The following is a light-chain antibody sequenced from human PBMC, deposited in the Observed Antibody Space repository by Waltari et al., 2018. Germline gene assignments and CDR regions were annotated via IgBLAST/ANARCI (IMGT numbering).Light chain of an antibody. CDR3: SSYTTSDTWV. CDR1: TSDVGAYNH. J-gene: IGLJ3*02. Sequence: QSALTQPASVSGSPGQSITISCTGTTSDVGAYNHVSWYQQRPGKAPKLMIYEFSDRPSGVSNRFSGSKYGNAASLDISGLQAEDGAYYYCSSYTTSDTWVFGGGTKLTVL. CDR2: EFS. V-gene: IGLV2-14*01.